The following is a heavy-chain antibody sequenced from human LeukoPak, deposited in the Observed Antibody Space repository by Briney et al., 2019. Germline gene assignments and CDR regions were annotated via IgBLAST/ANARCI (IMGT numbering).Heavy chain of an antibody. CDR3: ARGPRFGEPTYYFDY. CDR1: GFTFSSYD. Sequence: GGSLRLSCAASGFTFSSYDMHWVRQATGKGLEWVSPIGTAGDTYYPGSVKGRFTISRENAKNYLYLQMNSLRAGDTAVYYCARGPRFGEPTYYFDYWGQGTLVTVSS. CDR2: IGTAGDT. J-gene: IGHJ4*02. V-gene: IGHV3-13*01. D-gene: IGHD3-10*01.